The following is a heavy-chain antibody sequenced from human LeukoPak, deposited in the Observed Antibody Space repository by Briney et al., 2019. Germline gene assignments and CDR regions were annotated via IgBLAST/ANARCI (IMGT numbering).Heavy chain of an antibody. D-gene: IGHD3-10*01. V-gene: IGHV3-9*01. CDR2: ISGNSGSI. J-gene: IGHJ4*02. Sequence: SLRLSWAAAGFTFDDYSMRWVRPAPRECREWVGGISGNSGSIGYADYVQGRFTISRDNAKNSMYLQMNSLRAEDTALYYCAKDTTSVVRGVTPFDYWGQGTLVTVSS. CDR1: GFTFDDYS. CDR3: AKDTTSVVRGVTPFDY.